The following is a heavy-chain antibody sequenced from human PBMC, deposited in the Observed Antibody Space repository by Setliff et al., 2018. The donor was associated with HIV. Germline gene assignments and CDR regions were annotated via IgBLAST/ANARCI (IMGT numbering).Heavy chain of an antibody. CDR3: ARLDFFDSSTYPPYDS. D-gene: IGHD3-22*01. V-gene: IGHV3-48*04. Sequence: GGSLRLSCAASGFSFSDYHMNWVRQAPGKGLEWISFISSSSSPIYYAGSVKGRFTISRDNAKNSLFLQMNSLRAEDTAMYYCARLDFFDSSTYPPYDSWGQGTLVTVSS. J-gene: IGHJ4*02. CDR1: GFSFSDYH. CDR2: ISSSSSPI.